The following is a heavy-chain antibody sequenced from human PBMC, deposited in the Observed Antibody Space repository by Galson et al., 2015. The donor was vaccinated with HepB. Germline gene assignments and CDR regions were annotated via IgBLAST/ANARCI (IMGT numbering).Heavy chain of an antibody. CDR3: VKDRAVGATGYGYFDY. D-gene: IGHD1-26*01. CDR1: GFTFSSYA. CDR2: ISGNGGST. V-gene: IGHV3-64D*06. J-gene: IGHJ4*02. Sequence: SMRLSCAASGFTFSSYAMHWVRQAPGKGLEYVSAISGNGGSTYYADSVKGRFTISRDNSKNTLYLQMSSLRAEDTAVYYCVKDRAVGATGYGYFDYWGQGTLVTVSS.